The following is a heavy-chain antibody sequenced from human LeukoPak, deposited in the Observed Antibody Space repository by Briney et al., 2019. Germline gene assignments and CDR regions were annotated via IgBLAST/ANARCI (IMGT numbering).Heavy chain of an antibody. CDR1: GFTFSSYG. Sequence: PGGSLRLSCAASGFTFSSYGMHWVRQAPGKGLEWVAVISYDGSNKYYADSVKGRFTISRDNSKNTLYLQMNSLRAEDTAVYCCAKGGYSGYDVWGQGTLVTVSS. V-gene: IGHV3-30*18. D-gene: IGHD5-12*01. J-gene: IGHJ4*02. CDR2: ISYDGSNK. CDR3: AKGGYSGYDV.